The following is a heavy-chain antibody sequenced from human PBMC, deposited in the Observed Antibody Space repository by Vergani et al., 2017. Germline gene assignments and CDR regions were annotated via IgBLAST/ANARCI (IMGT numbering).Heavy chain of an antibody. CDR3: ARDDEEYANFDY. Sequence: QVQLVESGGGVVQPGRSLRLSCAASGFTFSSYAMHWVRQAPGKGLEWVAVISYDGSNKYYADSVKGRFTISRDNSKNTLYLQMNSLRAEDTAVYYCARDDEEYANFDYWGQGTLVTVSS. CDR2: ISYDGSNK. D-gene: IGHD2-8*01. V-gene: IGHV3-30*04. J-gene: IGHJ4*02. CDR1: GFTFSSYA.